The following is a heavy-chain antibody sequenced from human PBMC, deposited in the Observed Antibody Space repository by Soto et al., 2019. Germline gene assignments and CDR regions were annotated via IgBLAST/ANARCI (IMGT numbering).Heavy chain of an antibody. V-gene: IGHV1-3*04. J-gene: IGHJ3*02. Sequence: ASVKVSCKASGYIFTSYAMHWVRQAPEQSLEWMGWINTGNGNTKYSQKFQGRVTITTDTSASTAYMELSSLRSEDTAVYYCARISGSYYGAFDIWGQGTMVTVSS. CDR2: INTGNGNT. CDR1: GYIFTSYA. CDR3: ARISGSYYGAFDI. D-gene: IGHD1-26*01.